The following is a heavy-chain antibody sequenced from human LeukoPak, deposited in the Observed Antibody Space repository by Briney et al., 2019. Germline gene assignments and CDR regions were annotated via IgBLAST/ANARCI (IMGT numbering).Heavy chain of an antibody. D-gene: IGHD2-15*01. Sequence: PAGGSLRLSCAVSGVTVSTNYMGWVRQAPGKGLEWVSAISGSGVTTYYADSVKGRFTISRDNSKNTLYLQMNSLRAEDTAVYYCATKLVVVAAIDYWGQGTLVTVSS. J-gene: IGHJ4*02. CDR1: GVTVSTNY. V-gene: IGHV3-23*01. CDR3: ATKLVVVAAIDY. CDR2: ISGSGVTT.